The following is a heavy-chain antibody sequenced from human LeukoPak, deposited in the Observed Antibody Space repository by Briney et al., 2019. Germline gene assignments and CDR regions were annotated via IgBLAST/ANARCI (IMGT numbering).Heavy chain of an antibody. CDR1: GGSISSYY. V-gene: IGHV4-4*07. CDR2: IYTSGST. CDR3: ASVAAAGSFDY. D-gene: IGHD6-13*01. Sequence: ASETLSLTCTVSGGSISSYYWSWIRQPAGKGLEWIGRIYTSGSTNYNPSLKSRVTMSVDTSKNQFSLKLSSVTAADTAVYYCASVAAAGSFDYWGQGTLVTVSS. J-gene: IGHJ4*02.